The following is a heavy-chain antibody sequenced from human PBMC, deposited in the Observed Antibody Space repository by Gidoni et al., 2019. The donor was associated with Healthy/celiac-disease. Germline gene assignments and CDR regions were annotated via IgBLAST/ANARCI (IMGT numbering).Heavy chain of an antibody. CDR2: LSAYNGNT. CDR1: GYTFTSYG. Sequence: QVQLVQSGAEVKKPGASVKVSCKASGYTFTSYGISWVRQAPGQGLEWMGWLSAYNGNTNYAQKLQGRVTMTTDTSTSTAYMELRSLRSDDTAVYYCASSLDYGDYGDYYYGMDVWGQGTTVTVSS. CDR3: ASSLDYGDYGDYYYGMDV. V-gene: IGHV1-18*01. D-gene: IGHD4-17*01. J-gene: IGHJ6*02.